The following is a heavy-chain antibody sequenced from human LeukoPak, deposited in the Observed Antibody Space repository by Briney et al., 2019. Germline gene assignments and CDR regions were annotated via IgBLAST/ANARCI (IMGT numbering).Heavy chain of an antibody. D-gene: IGHD1-1*01. J-gene: IGHJ3*02. CDR1: GGSITSFY. CDR2: IYTTGST. V-gene: IGHV4-4*07. Sequence: SETLSLTCSVSGGSITSFYWSWIRQPAGKGLEWIGRIYTTGSTTYNPSLKSRVTMSVDTSKNQFSLKLRSVTAADTAVYYCARAILEGDAFDIWGQGTMVTVSS. CDR3: ARAILEGDAFDI.